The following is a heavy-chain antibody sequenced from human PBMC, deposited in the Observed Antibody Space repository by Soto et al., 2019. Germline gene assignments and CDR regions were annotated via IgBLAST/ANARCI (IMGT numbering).Heavy chain of an antibody. CDR1: GGSISSYY. D-gene: IGHD2-21*02. CDR3: ARDLWGYCGADCYPLDV. CDR2: MYNTGST. J-gene: IGHJ6*03. V-gene: IGHV4-59*01. Sequence: PSETLPVTCTVSGGSISSYYWSWIRQPPGKGLEWIGYMYNTGSTIYNPSLKSRVTISVDTSKNQFSLKLNSVTAADTAVYYCARDLWGYCGADCYPLDVWGKGTTVTVS.